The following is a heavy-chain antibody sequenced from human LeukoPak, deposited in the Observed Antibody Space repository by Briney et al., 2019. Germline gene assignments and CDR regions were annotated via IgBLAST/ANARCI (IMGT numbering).Heavy chain of an antibody. V-gene: IGHV1-2*02. CDR3: ARQGMWAVAYDWFDP. J-gene: IGHJ5*02. CDR1: GYTFTTYG. CDR2: INPNSGGT. Sequence: ASVKVSCKASGYTFTTYGISWVRQAPGQGLEWMGWINPNSGGTNYAQKFQGRVTMTRDTSISTAYMELSRLRSDDTAVYYCARQGMWAVAYDWFDPWGQGTLVTVSS. D-gene: IGHD6-19*01.